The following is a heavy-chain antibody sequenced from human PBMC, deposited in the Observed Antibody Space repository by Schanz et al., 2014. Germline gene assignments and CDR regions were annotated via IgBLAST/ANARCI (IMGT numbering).Heavy chain of an antibody. D-gene: IGHD2-21*02. CDR2: ISGSGDHT. CDR3: AXXXXXXPWVCFGGYCYSGGADY. J-gene: IGHJ4*02. V-gene: IGHV3-23*01. Sequence: EVQLLESGGGLIQPGGSLRLSCAASGFTFRSYAMSWVRQAPGKGLEWVSVISGSGDHTHYADSVKGRFTISRDTSGNTLYLQXXXXXGEDTAVYYCAXXXXXXPWVCFGGYCYSGGADYWGQGTLVTVSS. CDR1: GFTFRSYA.